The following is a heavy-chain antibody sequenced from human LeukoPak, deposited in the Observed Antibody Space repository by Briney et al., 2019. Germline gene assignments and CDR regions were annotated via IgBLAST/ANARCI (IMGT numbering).Heavy chain of an antibody. D-gene: IGHD2-15*01. Sequence: GGTLRLSCAASGFTFSSYGMIWVRQAPGKGLEWVSSIGSSRSYIYYADSVKGRFTISRDNAKNSLYLQMNNLRAEDTAVYYCARGTTLPLGYCSGGSCYPGTFDIWGQGTMVTVSS. CDR1: GFTFSSYG. CDR3: ARGTTLPLGYCSGGSCYPGTFDI. CDR2: IGSSRSYI. J-gene: IGHJ3*02. V-gene: IGHV3-21*01.